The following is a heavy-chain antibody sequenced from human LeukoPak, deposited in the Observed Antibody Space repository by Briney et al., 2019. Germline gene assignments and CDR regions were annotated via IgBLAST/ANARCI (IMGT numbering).Heavy chain of an antibody. J-gene: IGHJ4*02. V-gene: IGHV3-48*02. CDR1: GFTFSDYT. CDR3: ARNPAGIGDY. D-gene: IGHD1-26*01. CDR2: ISSGSRII. Sequence: PGGSLRLSCVASGFTFSDYTMNWVRQAPGKGLEWVSFISSGSRIIYYADSVKGRFTVSRDNAKNSLYLQMNSLRDEDTAVYYCARNPAGIGDYWGQGTLVTVSS.